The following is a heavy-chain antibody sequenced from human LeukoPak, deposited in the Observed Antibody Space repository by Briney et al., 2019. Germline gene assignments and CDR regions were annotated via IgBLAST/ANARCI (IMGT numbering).Heavy chain of an antibody. J-gene: IGHJ4*02. D-gene: IGHD1-26*01. V-gene: IGHV3-53*05. CDR2: IYSGGST. CDR1: GFTVSSNY. Sequence: PGGSLRLSCAASGFTVSSNYMSWVRQAPGKGLEWVSVIYSGGSTYYADSVKGRFTISRDNSKNTLYLQMNSLRAEDTAVYYCAKDSWELPTDYWGQGTLVTVSS. CDR3: AKDSWELPTDY.